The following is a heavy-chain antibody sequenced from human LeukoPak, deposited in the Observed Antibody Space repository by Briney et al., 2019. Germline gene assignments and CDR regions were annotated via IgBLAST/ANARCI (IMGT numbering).Heavy chain of an antibody. CDR1: GFTFSNYW. J-gene: IGHJ4*02. D-gene: IGHD5-18*01. CDR2: INGDGSTT. CDR3: ARDWNYGYDY. V-gene: IGHV3-74*01. Sequence: GGSLRLSCAASGFTFSNYWMHWVRQAPGKGLVWVSRINGDGSTTTYADSVKGRFTSSRDNAKNSLYLQMNSLRAGDTAVYYCARDWNYGYDYWGQGTLVTVSS.